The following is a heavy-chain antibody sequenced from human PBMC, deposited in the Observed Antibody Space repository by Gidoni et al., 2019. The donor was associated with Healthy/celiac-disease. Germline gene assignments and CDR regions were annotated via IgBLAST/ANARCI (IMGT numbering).Heavy chain of an antibody. CDR3: ASTSFPRYYDSSPGDYFDY. J-gene: IGHJ4*02. CDR2: IYTSGST. Sequence: QVQLQESGPGLVKPSQTLSLTSTVSGGSIRSGSYSWSWIRQPAGKGLEWIGRIYTSGSTNYNPSLKSRVTISVDTSKNQFSLKLSSVTAADTAVYYCASTSFPRYYDSSPGDYFDYWGQGTLVTVSS. D-gene: IGHD3-22*01. V-gene: IGHV4-61*02. CDR1: GGSIRSGSYS.